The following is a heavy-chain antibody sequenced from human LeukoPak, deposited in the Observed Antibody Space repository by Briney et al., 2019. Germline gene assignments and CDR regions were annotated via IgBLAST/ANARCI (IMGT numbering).Heavy chain of an antibody. D-gene: IGHD3-22*01. J-gene: IGHJ4*02. CDR1: GDSVSSNSAA. CDR2: TYYRSKWYN. V-gene: IGHV6-1*01. CDR3: ARDLYYYDSSGKSYYFDY. Sequence: SQTLSLSCAISGDSVSSNSAAWNWIRQSPSSGLEWLGRTYYRSKWYNDYAVSVKSRITINPDTSKNQFSLQLNSVTPEDTAVYYCARDLYYYDSSGKSYYFDYWGQGTLVTVSS.